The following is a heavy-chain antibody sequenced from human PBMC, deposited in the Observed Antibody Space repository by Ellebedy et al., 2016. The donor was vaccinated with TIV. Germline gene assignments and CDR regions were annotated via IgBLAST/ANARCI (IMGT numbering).Heavy chain of an antibody. CDR3: ARWGRCGGDCYSVGDFDF. V-gene: IGHV3-21*01. CDR1: GFTFQDYG. Sequence: GESLKISCTASGFTFQDYGMNWVRQAPGKGLEWVSSISSSGSHIYYADSVRGRFTISSDNVKNSLSLQMNSLRAEDTAVYYCARWGRCGGDCYSVGDFDFWGQGTLVTVSS. CDR2: ISSSGSHI. J-gene: IGHJ4*02. D-gene: IGHD2-21*02.